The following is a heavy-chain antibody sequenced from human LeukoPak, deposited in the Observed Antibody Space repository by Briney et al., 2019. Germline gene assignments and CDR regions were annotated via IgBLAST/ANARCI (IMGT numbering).Heavy chain of an antibody. D-gene: IGHD3-16*01. CDR2: ISYDGSNK. CDR1: GFTFSSYG. CDR3: ACLAVDY. Sequence: PGRSLRLTCAASGFTFSSYGMHWVRQAPGKGLEWVAVISYDGSNKYYADSVKGRFTISRDNSKHTLYLQMNSLRAEDTAVYYCACLAVDYWGQGTLVTVSS. V-gene: IGHV3-30*03. J-gene: IGHJ4*02.